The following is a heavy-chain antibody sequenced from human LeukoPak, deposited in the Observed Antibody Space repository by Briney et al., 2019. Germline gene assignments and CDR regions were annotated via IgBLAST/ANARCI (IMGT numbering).Heavy chain of an antibody. Sequence: MSSETLSLTCTVSGGSISSSSYYWGWIRQPPGKGLEWIGSIYYSGSTYYNPSLKSRVTISADTSKNQFSLKLSSVTAADTAVYYCARLSSSGWYYYYYGMDVWGQGTTVTVSS. D-gene: IGHD6-19*01. CDR2: IYYSGST. CDR3: ARLSSSGWYYYYYGMDV. CDR1: GGSISSSSYY. J-gene: IGHJ6*02. V-gene: IGHV4-39*01.